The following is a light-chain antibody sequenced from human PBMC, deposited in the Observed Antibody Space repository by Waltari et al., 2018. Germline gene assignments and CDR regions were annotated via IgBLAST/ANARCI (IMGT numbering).Light chain of an antibody. CDR2: GAS. CDR1: QFLRASY. CDR3: QNYGPSPS. Sequence: EIVLTQSPVTLYLSPGETATLSCRASQFLRASYLAWYQQKPGQPPRLLIYGASSRATGIPDRIGGSGSGTHFTLTISRLEPEDFAVYYCQNYGPSPSFAQGTKV. J-gene: IGKJ1*01. V-gene: IGKV3-20*01.